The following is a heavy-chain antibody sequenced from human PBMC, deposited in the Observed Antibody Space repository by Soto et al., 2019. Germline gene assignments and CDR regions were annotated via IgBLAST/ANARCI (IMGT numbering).Heavy chain of an antibody. CDR1: GGSLSDYY. V-gene: IGHV4-34*04. CDR2: ITHSGST. Sequence: QVQLQQWGAGLLKPSGTLSLTCGVSGGSLSDYYWSWIRQPPGKGLEWIGEITHSGSTNLNPSLKSRASISVDMSKNQFSLTLSSVTAADTALYYCARPPITYCSSISCSPDYNYYMDVWGTGTAVTVSS. CDR3: ARPPITYCSSISCSPDYNYYMDV. D-gene: IGHD2-2*01. J-gene: IGHJ6*03.